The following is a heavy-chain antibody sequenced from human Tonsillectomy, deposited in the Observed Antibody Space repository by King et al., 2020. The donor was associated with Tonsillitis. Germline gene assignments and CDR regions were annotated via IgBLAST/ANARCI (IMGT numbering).Heavy chain of an antibody. CDR2: MSXST. V-gene: IGHV3-23*04. Sequence: VQLVESGGALVQPGGSLRLSCAASGFTFSSFSSYAMSWVRQAPGKGLEWVSAMSXSTYYADSVKGRFTISRDNSRNTVSLQMNSLTADDTAVYYCGKDXRQEWXXMGXFESWGQGTLVTVXS. CDR1: GFTFSSFSSYA. CDR3: GKDXRQEWXXMGXFES. D-gene: IGHD1-26*01. J-gene: IGHJ4*02.